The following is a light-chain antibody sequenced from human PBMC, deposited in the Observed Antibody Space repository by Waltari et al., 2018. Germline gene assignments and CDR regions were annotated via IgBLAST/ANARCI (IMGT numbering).Light chain of an antibody. J-gene: IGLJ3*02. Sequence: QSVLPQPPPASGTPGPRVTIPCPGSLSNLESNTVNWYRHLPGTAPKLLIYGDNQRPSGVPDRFSGSKSGTSASLAISGLQSADEADYYCAGWDDSLNGPVFGGGTKLTVL. CDR3: AGWDDSLNGPV. CDR1: LSNLESNT. CDR2: GDN. V-gene: IGLV1-44*01.